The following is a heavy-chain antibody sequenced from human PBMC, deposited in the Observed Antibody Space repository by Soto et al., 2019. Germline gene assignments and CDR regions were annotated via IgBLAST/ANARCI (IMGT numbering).Heavy chain of an antibody. CDR3: ARTRMAGRRQASDI. D-gene: IGHD2-8*01. CDR2: ILSNDEK. J-gene: IGHJ3*02. CDR1: GFSLSNGRLG. V-gene: IGHV2-26*01. Sequence: GSGPTLVNPTDTLTLTCTVSGFSLSNGRLGVTWIRQPPGEALEWLAHILSNDEKSYSPSLKSRLTISKDTSKSQVVLTMTNMDPVDTATYYCARTRMAGRRQASDIWGQGTIVTVSS.